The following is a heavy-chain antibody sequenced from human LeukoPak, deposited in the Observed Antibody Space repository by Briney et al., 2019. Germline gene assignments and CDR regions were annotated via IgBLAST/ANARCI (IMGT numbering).Heavy chain of an antibody. Sequence: GGSLRLSCAASGFTLSDYWMHWVRQAPGKGLVWVSQINRDGSNTNYADSVRGRFTISRDNAKNPLYLQMSSLRAEDTAVYYCARRASYGDLDYWGQGTLVTVSS. CDR2: INRDGSNT. CDR3: ARRASYGDLDY. V-gene: IGHV3-74*01. J-gene: IGHJ4*02. CDR1: GFTLSDYW. D-gene: IGHD4-17*01.